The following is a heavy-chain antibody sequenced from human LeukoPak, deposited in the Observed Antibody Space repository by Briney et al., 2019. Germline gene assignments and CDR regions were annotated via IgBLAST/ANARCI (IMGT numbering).Heavy chain of an antibody. CDR3: ATGYGSGSYYNELDF. J-gene: IGHJ4*02. V-gene: IGHV3-23*01. D-gene: IGHD3-10*01. Sequence: GGSLRLSCAASGFTFSSYAMSWVRQAPGKGLEWVSTISASGGSTYYADSVKGRFTISRDNAKNSLYLQMNSLRAEDTALYYCATGYGSGSYYNELDFWGQGTLVTVSS. CDR2: ISASGGST. CDR1: GFTFSSYA.